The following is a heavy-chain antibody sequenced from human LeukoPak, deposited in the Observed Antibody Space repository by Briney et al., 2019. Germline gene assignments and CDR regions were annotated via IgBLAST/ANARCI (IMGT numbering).Heavy chain of an antibody. V-gene: IGHV3-43D*03. D-gene: IGHD4-17*01. Sequence: GRSLRLSCAASGFTFDDYAMHWVRQAPGKGLEWVSLISWDGGSTYYADSVKGRFTISRDNSKNSLYLQMNSLRAEDTALYYCAKGSYGDYVVDYWGQGTLVTVSS. CDR1: GFTFDDYA. J-gene: IGHJ4*02. CDR2: ISWDGGST. CDR3: AKGSYGDYVVDY.